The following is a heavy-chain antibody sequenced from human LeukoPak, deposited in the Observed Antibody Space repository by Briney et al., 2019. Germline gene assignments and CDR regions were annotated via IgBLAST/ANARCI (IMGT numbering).Heavy chain of an antibody. CDR1: GFTFSSYV. CDR2: ISYDGKDK. CDR3: ARGLQPRGLGVGGGLGH. V-gene: IGHV3-30*04. Sequence: GGSLRLSCAASGFTFSSYVMHWVRQAPGKGLEWVAGISYDGKDKYYADFVKGRFTFSRDNYKNTLYLQMNSLKAEDTAVYFCARGLQPRGLGVGGGLGHWGQGTLITVSS. J-gene: IGHJ4*02. D-gene: IGHD3-3*01.